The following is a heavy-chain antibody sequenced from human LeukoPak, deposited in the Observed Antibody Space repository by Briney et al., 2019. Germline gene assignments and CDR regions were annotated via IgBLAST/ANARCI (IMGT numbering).Heavy chain of an antibody. CDR2: IGKGGDT. CDR1: GFTLSTYD. Sequence: GGSLRLSCAASGFTLSTYDFHWVRQARGNGLEWVSSIGKGGDTYYSGTAKGRFTISRENAKNSLYLQMNNVGAGDTAVYYCARVIVEAVAGTLYYYYYMDVWGKGTTVTISS. V-gene: IGHV3-13*01. J-gene: IGHJ6*03. CDR3: ARVIVEAVAGTLYYYYYMDV. D-gene: IGHD6-19*01.